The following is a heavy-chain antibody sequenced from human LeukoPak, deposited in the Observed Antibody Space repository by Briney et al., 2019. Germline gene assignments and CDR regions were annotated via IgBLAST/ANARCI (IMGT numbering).Heavy chain of an antibody. J-gene: IGHJ4*02. CDR3: ARAMNYYDSSGYYTYFDY. CDR1: GFTFSSYD. D-gene: IGHD3-22*01. Sequence: GSLRLSCAASGFTFSSYDMHWVRQATGKGLEWVSAIGTAGDTYYPGSVKGRFTISRENAKNSLYLQMNSLRAGDTAVYYCARAMNYYDSSGYYTYFDYWGQGTLVTVSS. CDR2: IGTAGDT. V-gene: IGHV3-13*01.